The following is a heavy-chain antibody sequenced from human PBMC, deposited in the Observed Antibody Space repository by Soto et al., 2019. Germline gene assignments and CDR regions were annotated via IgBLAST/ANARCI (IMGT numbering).Heavy chain of an antibody. CDR1: GGSISSDAYY. D-gene: IGHD5-12*01. V-gene: IGHV4-31*03. CDR2: IYHSGST. Sequence: QVQLQESGPGLVKPSQTLYLTCTVSGGSISSDAYYWSWIRQHPGKGLEWIGYIYHSGSTSYNPSLKSRLTMSVDTSKNQFSLKLSSVTDADTAMYYCARTVATIAAARSMDVWGQGTTVTVSS. CDR3: ARTVATIAAARSMDV. J-gene: IGHJ6*02.